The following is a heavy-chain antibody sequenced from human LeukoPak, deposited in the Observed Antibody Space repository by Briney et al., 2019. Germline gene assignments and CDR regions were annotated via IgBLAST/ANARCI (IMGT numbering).Heavy chain of an antibody. V-gene: IGHV3-53*01. CDR2: IYRGGST. CDR3: ARGSYGLGNYYIGDAFDL. D-gene: IGHD3-10*01. J-gene: IGHJ3*01. CDR1: GFSVSSNY. Sequence: GGSLRLSCAASGFSVSSNYVNWVRQAPGKGLEWVSAIYRGGSTYYADSVRGRFTISRDSSKNTLYLQMNSLRDEDTAVYYCARGSYGLGNYYIGDAFDLWGQGTMVTVSS.